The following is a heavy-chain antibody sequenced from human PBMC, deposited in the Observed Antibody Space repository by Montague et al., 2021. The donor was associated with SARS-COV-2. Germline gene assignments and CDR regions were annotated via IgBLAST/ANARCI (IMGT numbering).Heavy chain of an antibody. Sequence: TLSLTSSVFGDSINNVNYFWSWIRQPAGKGLEWIGRVYISGSTDYNPSLKSRVTMLLDKSANELTLQVTSVTAADTAVYYCARVSGYGSGSSFNWFDSWGQGLVVTVSS. V-gene: IGHV4-61*02. D-gene: IGHD3-10*01. J-gene: IGHJ5*01. CDR1: GDSINNVNYF. CDR3: ARVSGYGSGSSFNWFDS. CDR2: VYISGST.